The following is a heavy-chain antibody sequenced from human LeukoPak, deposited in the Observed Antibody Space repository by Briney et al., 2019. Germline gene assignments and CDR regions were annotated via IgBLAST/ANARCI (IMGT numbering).Heavy chain of an antibody. V-gene: IGHV1-69*05. CDR2: IIPIFGTV. D-gene: IGHD1-26*01. CDR3: TRVSYSGTYQGASAFDI. J-gene: IGHJ3*02. CDR1: GGTFNNYA. Sequence: SVKVSCKASGGTFNNYAITWVRQAPGQGLEWMGRIIPIFGTVNYAQKFQGRVTISTDESTSTAYMELTSVRSEDTAVYYCTRVSYSGTYQGASAFDIWGQGTVVTVSS.